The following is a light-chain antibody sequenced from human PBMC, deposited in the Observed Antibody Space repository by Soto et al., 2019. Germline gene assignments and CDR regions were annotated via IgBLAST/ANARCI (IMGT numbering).Light chain of an antibody. Sequence: TPSSSTPSWSPGERAPLSLRDSQSVSSSYFAWYQQKPGQAPRLLIYGASSRATGIPDRFSGSGSGTDFTLTISRLEPEDFAVYYCQQYGSWTFGQGTKVDIK. CDR1: QSVSSSY. J-gene: IGKJ1*01. V-gene: IGKV3-20*01. CDR3: QQYGSWT. CDR2: GAS.